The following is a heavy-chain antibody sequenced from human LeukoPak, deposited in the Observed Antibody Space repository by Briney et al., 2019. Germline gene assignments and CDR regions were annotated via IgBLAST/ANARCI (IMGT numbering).Heavy chain of an antibody. CDR1: GYTFTSYY. Sequence: ASVKVSCKASGYTFTSYYMNRVRQAPGQGLEWMGMINPSGGSTSYAQKFQGRVTVTRDTSTSTVYMELSSLRSEDTAVYYCARGSINYNSGGYYDNPPLDYWGQGTLVTVSS. CDR2: INPSGGST. CDR3: ARGSINYNSGGYYDNPPLDY. D-gene: IGHD3-22*01. V-gene: IGHV1-46*01. J-gene: IGHJ4*02.